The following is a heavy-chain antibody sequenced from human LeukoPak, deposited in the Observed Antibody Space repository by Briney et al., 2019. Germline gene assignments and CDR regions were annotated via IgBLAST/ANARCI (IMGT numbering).Heavy chain of an antibody. CDR3: ARETLTYCSSTSCYGNWFDP. D-gene: IGHD2-2*01. V-gene: IGHV4-30-4*08. CDR2: IYYSGST. CDR1: GGSISSGDYY. J-gene: IGHJ5*02. Sequence: SETLSLTCTVSGGSISSGDYYWSWIRQPPGKGLEWIGYIYYSGSTYYNPSLKSRVTISVDTSKNQFSLKLSSVTAADTAVYYCARETLTYCSSTSCYGNWFDPWGQGTLVTVSS.